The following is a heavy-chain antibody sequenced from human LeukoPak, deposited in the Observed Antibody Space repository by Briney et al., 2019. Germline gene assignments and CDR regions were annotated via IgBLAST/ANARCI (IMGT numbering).Heavy chain of an antibody. CDR1: GFTFSSYA. J-gene: IGHJ4*02. Sequence: GGSLRLSCAASGFTFSSYAMSWVRQAPGKGLEWVSAISGSGGSTYYADSVKGRFTISRDNSKNTLYLQMSSLRAEDTAVYYCARDYYGDYGLDYWGQGTLVTVSS. CDR2: ISGSGGST. D-gene: IGHD4-17*01. CDR3: ARDYYGDYGLDY. V-gene: IGHV3-23*01.